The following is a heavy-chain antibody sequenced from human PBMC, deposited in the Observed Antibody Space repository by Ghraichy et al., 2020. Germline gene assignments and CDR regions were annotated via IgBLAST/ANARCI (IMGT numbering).Heavy chain of an antibody. J-gene: IGHJ4*02. CDR1: GGSFSGYY. Sequence: SETLSLTCAVYGGSFSGYYWSWIRQPPGKGLEWIGEINHSGSTNYNPSLKSRVTISVDTSKNQFSLKLSSVTAADTAVYYCARVRGDIVVVPAKKRGFFDYWGQGTLVTVSS. V-gene: IGHV4-34*01. D-gene: IGHD2-2*01. CDR2: INHSGST. CDR3: ARVRGDIVVVPAKKRGFFDY.